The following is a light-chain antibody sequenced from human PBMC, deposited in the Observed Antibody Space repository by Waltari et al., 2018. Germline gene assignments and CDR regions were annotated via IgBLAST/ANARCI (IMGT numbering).Light chain of an antibody. J-gene: IGLJ3*02. V-gene: IGLV8-61*01. CDR1: SGSVSFTSS. Sequence: QTVVTQEPSLSVSPGGTVTLTCALSSGSVSFTSSATWYQQTPGQPPRTLMYKANSRSSGVPDRFSGSILGNKAALTITGAQAEDESDYYCALYMGSGIWVFGGGTKLTVL. CDR3: ALYMGSGIWV. CDR2: KAN.